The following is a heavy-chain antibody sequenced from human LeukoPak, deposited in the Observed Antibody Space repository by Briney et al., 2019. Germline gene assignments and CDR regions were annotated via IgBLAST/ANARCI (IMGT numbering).Heavy chain of an antibody. D-gene: IGHD5-24*01. CDR2: IYYSGST. Sequence: SETLSLTCTVSGGSISSYYWSWIRQPPGKGLEWIGYIYYSGSTNYNPSLKSRVTISVDTSKNQFSLKLSSVTAADTAVYYCARARGATIFQSAFDIWGQGTMVTVSS. V-gene: IGHV4-59*01. CDR1: GGSISSYY. J-gene: IGHJ3*02. CDR3: ARARGATIFQSAFDI.